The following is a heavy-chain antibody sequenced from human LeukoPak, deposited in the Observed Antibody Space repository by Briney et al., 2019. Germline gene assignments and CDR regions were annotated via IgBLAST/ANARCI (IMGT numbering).Heavy chain of an antibody. Sequence: PSQTLSLTCTVSGGSISSGGYYWSWIRQHPGKGLEWIGYIYYSGSTYYNPSLKSRVTISVDTSKNQFSLKLSSVTAADTAVYYCARCSGWSYGAFDIWGQGTMVTVSS. V-gene: IGHV4-31*03. CDR3: ARCSGWSYGAFDI. CDR1: GGSISSGGYY. CDR2: IYYSGST. J-gene: IGHJ3*02. D-gene: IGHD6-19*01.